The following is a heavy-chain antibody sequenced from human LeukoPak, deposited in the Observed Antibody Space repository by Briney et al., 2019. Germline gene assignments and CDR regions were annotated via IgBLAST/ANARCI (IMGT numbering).Heavy chain of an antibody. CDR3: AKNMRAGYPRHSFHP. V-gene: IGHV3-23*01. J-gene: IGHJ3*01. Sequence: GGSLRLSCEASGFTFSSYAMSWVRQAPGKGLEWVSSIKSTGSTTHYADAVKGRFTISRDHSANMLYLEINRPRSEDTAYYYCAKNMRAGYPRHSFHPWGQGTAVTVS. CDR2: IKSTGSTT. D-gene: IGHD5-12*01. CDR1: GFTFSSYA.